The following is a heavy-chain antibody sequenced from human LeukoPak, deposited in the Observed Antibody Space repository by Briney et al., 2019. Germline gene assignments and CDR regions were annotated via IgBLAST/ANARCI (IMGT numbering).Heavy chain of an antibody. Sequence: GGSLILSCTASGFTFGNYAMSWFRQAPGKGLEWVGFLRGKAYGGTPEYAASVRGRFTISRDDSRSIVYLQMNSLKTEDSAMYFCARDIVATYAFDLWGQGTMVTVSS. V-gene: IGHV3-49*03. CDR1: GFTFGNYA. D-gene: IGHD5-12*01. J-gene: IGHJ3*01. CDR3: ARDIVATYAFDL. CDR2: LRGKAYGGTP.